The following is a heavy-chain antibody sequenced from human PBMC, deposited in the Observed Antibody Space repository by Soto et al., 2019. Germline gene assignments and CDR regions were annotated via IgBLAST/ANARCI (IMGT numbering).Heavy chain of an antibody. CDR2: ITVYNGHT. D-gene: IGHD3-22*01. CDR1: GYTFTSSS. V-gene: IGHV1-18*01. CDR3: ARGYYDSSGYYYRY. J-gene: IGHJ1*01. Sequence: GASVKVSCKASGYTFTSSSITWVRRAPGQGLEWVGRITVYNGHTDNAQKFQGRVSMTTDTSTSTAFMELRSLRSDDTAVYYCARGYYDSSGYYYRYWGQGTLVTVSS.